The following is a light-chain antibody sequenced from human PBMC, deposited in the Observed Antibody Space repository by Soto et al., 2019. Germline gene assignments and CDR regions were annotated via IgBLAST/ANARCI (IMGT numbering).Light chain of an antibody. CDR1: QSVSSW. J-gene: IGKJ4*01. CDR3: QQYTSYPLT. V-gene: IGKV1-5*01. Sequence: DIQMTQSASTLSASIGDRVTITCRASQSVSSWLGWYQQKPGKAPQLLIYDASSLESGVPSRFSGSGSGTEFTLTISSLQPDDFATYYCQQYTSYPLTFGGGTRWIS. CDR2: DAS.